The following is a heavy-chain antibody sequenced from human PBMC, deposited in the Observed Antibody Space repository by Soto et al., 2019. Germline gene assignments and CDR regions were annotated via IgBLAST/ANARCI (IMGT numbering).Heavy chain of an antibody. D-gene: IGHD3-10*01. V-gene: IGHV1-8*01. CDR1: GYTFTSYD. CDR2: MNPNSGNT. CDR3: ARGINYYASGDDAFDI. Sequence: QVQLVQSGAEVKKPGASVKVSCKASGYTFTSYDINWVRQATGQGLEWMGWMNPNSGNTGYAQKFQGRATMTGNTSISTDYMELSSLRSEDTAVYYCARGINYYASGDDAFDIWGQGTMVTVSS. J-gene: IGHJ3*02.